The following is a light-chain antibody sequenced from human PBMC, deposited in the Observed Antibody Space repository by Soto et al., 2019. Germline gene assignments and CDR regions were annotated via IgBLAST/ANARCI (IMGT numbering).Light chain of an antibody. CDR3: QQYETFSGT. J-gene: IGKJ1*01. V-gene: IGKV1-5*01. CDR2: DAS. Sequence: DIQITESPSTLSASVGDTVTVTCRASQSVSGWLAWYQQKPGEAPKLLIYDASALPRGVPSRFSGSGSGTKFALTIASLQPDDFATYYCQQYETFSGTFGPGTKVDIK. CDR1: QSVSGW.